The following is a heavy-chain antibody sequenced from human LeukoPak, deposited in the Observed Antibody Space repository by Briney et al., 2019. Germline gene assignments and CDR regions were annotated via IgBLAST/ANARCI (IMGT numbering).Heavy chain of an antibody. CDR3: ASGYSGSSWLYYFDY. V-gene: IGHV1-69*05. CDR2: IIPIFGTA. D-gene: IGHD1-26*01. J-gene: IGHJ4*02. CDR1: GGTFSSYA. Sequence: ASVKVSCKASGGTFSSYAISWVRQAPGQGLEWMGGIIPIFGTANYAQKFQGRVTITTDESTSTAYMELSSLRSEDTAVYYCASGYSGSSWLYYFDYWGQGTLVTVSS.